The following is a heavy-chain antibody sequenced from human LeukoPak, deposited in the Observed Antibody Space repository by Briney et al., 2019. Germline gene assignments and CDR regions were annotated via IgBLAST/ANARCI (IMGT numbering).Heavy chain of an antibody. Sequence: VGCLRLSCAASGFTFSSYDMHWVRQVTGEALEWVSSIDTAGGAYYPGSVKGRFTISRENSKNSFYLQMNSLTADDTAVYYCAREETGYGYRYLDLWGRGTLVTVSS. CDR3: AREETGYGYRYLDL. V-gene: IGHV3-13*04. CDR1: GFTFSSYD. J-gene: IGHJ2*01. D-gene: IGHD5-24*01. CDR2: IDTAGGA.